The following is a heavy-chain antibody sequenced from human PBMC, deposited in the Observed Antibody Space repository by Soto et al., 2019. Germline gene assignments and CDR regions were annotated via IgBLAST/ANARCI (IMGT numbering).Heavy chain of an antibody. CDR3: ASVMANYYYYGMDV. V-gene: IGHV4-34*01. Sequence: SETLSLTCAVYGGSFSGYYWSWIRQPPGKGLEWIGEINHSGSTNYNPSLKSRVTISVDTSKNQFSLKLSSVTAADTAVYYCASVMANYYYYGMDVWGQGTTVTVSS. J-gene: IGHJ6*02. D-gene: IGHD2-8*01. CDR2: INHSGST. CDR1: GGSFSGYY.